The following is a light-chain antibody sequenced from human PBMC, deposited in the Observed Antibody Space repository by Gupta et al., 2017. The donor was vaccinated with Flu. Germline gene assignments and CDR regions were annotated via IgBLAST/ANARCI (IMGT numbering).Light chain of an antibody. J-gene: IGKJ4*01. Sequence: PSSLSASVGDRVTVTCQASQDISNYLNWYQQKAGKAPKLLIYDASNLETGVPSRFSGSGSGTDFTVTISSLHPEDFATYFCQQYYNLPLTFAGGTKVEIK. CDR3: QQYYNLPLT. CDR1: QDISNY. V-gene: IGKV1-33*01. CDR2: DAS.